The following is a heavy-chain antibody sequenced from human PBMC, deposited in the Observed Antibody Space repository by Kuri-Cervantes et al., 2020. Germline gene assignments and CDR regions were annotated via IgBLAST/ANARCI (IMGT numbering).Heavy chain of an antibody. V-gene: IGHV1-69*01. D-gene: IGHD3-10*01. J-gene: IGHJ4*02. Sequence: GGSLRLSCKASGGTFSSYAISWVRQAPGQGLEGMGGIIPIFGTANYAQKFQGRVTITADESTSTAYMELSSLRSEDTAVYYCAGFTMVRGVITTLDYWGQGTLVTVSS. CDR1: GGTFSSYA. CDR3: AGFTMVRGVITTLDY. CDR2: IIPIFGTA.